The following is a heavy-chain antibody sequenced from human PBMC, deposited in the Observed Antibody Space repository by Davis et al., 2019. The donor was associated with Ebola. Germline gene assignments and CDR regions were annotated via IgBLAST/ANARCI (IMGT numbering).Heavy chain of an antibody. CDR1: GFTFSSYA. V-gene: IGHV3-30-3*01. Sequence: PGGSLRLSCAASGFTFSSYAMHWVRQAPGKGLEWVAVISYDGSNKYYADSVKGRFTIPRDNSKNTLYLQMNSLRAEDTAVYYCARVGGLTGTTLGWGQGTLVTVSS. D-gene: IGHD1-20*01. CDR2: ISYDGSNK. CDR3: ARVGGLTGTTLG. J-gene: IGHJ4*02.